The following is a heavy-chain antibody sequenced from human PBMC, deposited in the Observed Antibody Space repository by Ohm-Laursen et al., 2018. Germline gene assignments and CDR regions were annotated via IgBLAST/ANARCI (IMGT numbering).Heavy chain of an antibody. CDR3: AKEGDDIVEGYGMDV. CDR1: GFTFTNYA. CDR2: LSPGGGTNT. J-gene: IGHJ6*02. Sequence: GSLRLSCAASGFTFTNYAMSWVRQAPGKGLEWVSALSPGGGTNTYYTDSVRGRFTISRDSSKNTLHLQMNSLRAEDTAVYYCAKEGDDIVEGYGMDVWGQGTTVTVSS. D-gene: IGHD2-15*01. V-gene: IGHV3-23*01.